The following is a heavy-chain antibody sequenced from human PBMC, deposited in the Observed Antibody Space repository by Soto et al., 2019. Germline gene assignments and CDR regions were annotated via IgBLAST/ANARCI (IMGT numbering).Heavy chain of an antibody. J-gene: IGHJ4*02. CDR3: AREVAAAAELVY. D-gene: IGHD6-13*01. CDR1: GDTISTGGYT. V-gene: IGHV4-30-4*08. Sequence: SETLSLTCDVSGDTISTGGYTWAWIRQPPGKGLEWIGYIYYSGSTYYNPSLKSRVTISVDTSKNQFSLKLSSVTAADTAVYYWAREVAAAAELVYWGQGTLVTVSS. CDR2: IYYSGST.